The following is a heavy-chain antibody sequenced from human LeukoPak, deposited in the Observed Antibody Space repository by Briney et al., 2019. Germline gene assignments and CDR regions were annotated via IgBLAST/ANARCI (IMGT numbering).Heavy chain of an antibody. CDR1: GFTFSNAW. CDR3: TTDSGIAAENWFDP. Sequence: GGSLRLSCAASGFTFSNAWMSWVRQAPGKGLEWVGRIKSKTDGGTTDYAAPVKGRFTISRDDSKNTLYLQMNSLKTEDTAVYYCTTDSGIAAENWFDPWDQGTLVTVSS. CDR2: IKSKTDGGTT. J-gene: IGHJ5*02. V-gene: IGHV3-15*01. D-gene: IGHD6-13*01.